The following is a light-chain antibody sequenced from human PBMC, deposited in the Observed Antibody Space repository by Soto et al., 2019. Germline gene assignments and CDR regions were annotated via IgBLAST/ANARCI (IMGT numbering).Light chain of an antibody. CDR2: ENN. Sequence: QSVLTQPPSVSDAPGQRVTSSCTGSSSNSGAGYEAHWYQQVPGTAPKLLIYENNNRPSGVPDRFSGSKSGTSASLAITGLQAEDEAEYYCQSYDSSLSGYVFGTGTKLTVL. J-gene: IGLJ1*01. CDR3: QSYDSSLSGYV. CDR1: SSNSGAGYE. V-gene: IGLV1-40*01.